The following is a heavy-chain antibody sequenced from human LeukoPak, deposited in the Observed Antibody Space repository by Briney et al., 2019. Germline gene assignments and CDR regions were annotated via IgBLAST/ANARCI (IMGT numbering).Heavy chain of an antibody. CDR2: ISVYNGNT. J-gene: IGHJ3*02. CDR1: GYTFTGYY. CDR3: ARGAHTITMIVVVKRDAFDI. V-gene: IGHV1-18*01. Sequence: GASVKVSCKASGYTFTGYYMHWVRQAPGQGFEWMGRISVYNGNTNYAQKLQGRVTMTTDTSTSTAYMELRSLGSADTAVYYCARGAHTITMIVVVKRDAFDIWGQGTMVTVSS. D-gene: IGHD3-22*01.